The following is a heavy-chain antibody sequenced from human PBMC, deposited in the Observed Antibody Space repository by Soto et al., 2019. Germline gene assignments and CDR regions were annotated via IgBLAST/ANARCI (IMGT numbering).Heavy chain of an antibody. CDR1: GGSISSYY. Sequence: SETLSLTCTVSGGSISSYYWSCIRQPPGKGLEWIVYIYYSGSTNYNPSLKSRVTISVDTSKNKFSLKLSSVTAADTAVYYCARGRGYSYGIDYWGQGPLVNVSS. CDR2: IYYSGST. D-gene: IGHD5-18*01. J-gene: IGHJ4*02. CDR3: ARGRGYSYGIDY. V-gene: IGHV4-59*01.